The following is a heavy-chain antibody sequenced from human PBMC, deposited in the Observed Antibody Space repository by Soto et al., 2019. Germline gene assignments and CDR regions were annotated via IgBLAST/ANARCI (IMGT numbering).Heavy chain of an antibody. CDR1: GFTFSSYA. D-gene: IGHD1-1*01. Sequence: EVQLLESGGGLVQPGGSLRLSCEASGFTFSSYAMSWVGQAPGKGLEWVSAISGSGGSTYYADPVKGRFTISRDNSKSTLYLQMNSMRAEDTAVYYCANDLNWTDVPDYFDYWGQGTLVTVSS. CDR3: ANDLNWTDVPDYFDY. V-gene: IGHV3-23*01. J-gene: IGHJ4*02. CDR2: ISGSGGST.